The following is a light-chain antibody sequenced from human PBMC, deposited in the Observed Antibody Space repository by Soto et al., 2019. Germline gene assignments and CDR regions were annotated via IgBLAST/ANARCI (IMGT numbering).Light chain of an antibody. Sequence: EIVVTQSPATLSVSPGERATLSCRASQSVSSYVAWYQQQPGQAPRLLIYGASTRATGIPARFSGSGSGADFTLTVSSLQSEDFAVYYCQQYFDWPYTFGQGAKLEIK. V-gene: IGKV3-15*01. CDR2: GAS. CDR3: QQYFDWPYT. J-gene: IGKJ2*01. CDR1: QSVSSY.